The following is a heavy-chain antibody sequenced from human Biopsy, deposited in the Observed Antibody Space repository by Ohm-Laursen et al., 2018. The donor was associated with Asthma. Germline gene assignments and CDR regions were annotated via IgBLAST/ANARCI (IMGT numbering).Heavy chain of an antibody. D-gene: IGHD3-9*01. CDR1: GASINSGGYS. CDR2: LFHSGTT. V-gene: IGHV4-30-2*01. J-gene: IGHJ6*02. Sequence: SDTLSLTCTVSGASINSGGYSWDWIPQPPRKGLELIAYLFHSGTTHYNPSLKSRVTISVDRSQRQFSLKVNSVTAADTAVYYCARMNTLIQAANYFSYAMDVWGQGTTVTVSS. CDR3: ARMNTLIQAANYFSYAMDV.